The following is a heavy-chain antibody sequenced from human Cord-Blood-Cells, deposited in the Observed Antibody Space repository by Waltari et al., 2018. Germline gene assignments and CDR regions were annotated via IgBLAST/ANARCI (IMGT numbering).Heavy chain of an antibody. CDR3: ARDPSTHCSGGSCYSGWFDP. CDR2: IYTSGST. V-gene: IGHV4-4*07. D-gene: IGHD2-15*01. J-gene: IGHJ5*02. Sequence: QVQLQESGPGLVKPSETLSLTCTVSGGSISRYYWSWIRPPAGKGLEWIGRIYTSGSTNYNPSLKSRVTMSVDTSKNQFSLKLSSVTAADTAVYYCARDPSTHCSGGSCYSGWFDPWGQGTLVTVSS. CDR1: GGSISRYY.